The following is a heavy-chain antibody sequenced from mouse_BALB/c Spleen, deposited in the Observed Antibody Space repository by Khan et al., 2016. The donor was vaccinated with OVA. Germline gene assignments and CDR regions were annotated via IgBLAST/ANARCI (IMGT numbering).Heavy chain of an antibody. CDR3: ASHLTGSFAY. J-gene: IGHJ3*01. D-gene: IGHD4-1*01. Sequence: EVQLQESGGDLVKPGGSLKLSCVASGFSFSSYSMSWVRQTPDKRLEWVATISSGGDYTYYPDIVKGRFTISRDNAKNTLYLQMSSLKSEDTAMYYCASHLTGSFAYWGQGTLVTVSA. CDR1: GFSFSSYS. CDR2: ISSGGDYT. V-gene: IGHV5-6*01.